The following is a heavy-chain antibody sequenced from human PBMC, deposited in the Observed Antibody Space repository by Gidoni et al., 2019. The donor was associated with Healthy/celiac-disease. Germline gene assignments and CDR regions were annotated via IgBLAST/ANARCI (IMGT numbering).Heavy chain of an antibody. CDR3: ARDQIGYSSGWRPFDS. CDR2: ISSSSTYI. V-gene: IGHV3-21*01. D-gene: IGHD6-19*01. Sequence: EVQLVESGGGLVKPGGSLRLSCAASGFTFSTYNMNWLRQAPGKGLEWVSSISSSSTYIYYADSVKGRFTISRNNAKNSLSLQMNSLRAEDTAVYYCARDQIGYSSGWRPFDSWGQGTLVTVSS. CDR1: GFTFSTYN. J-gene: IGHJ4*02.